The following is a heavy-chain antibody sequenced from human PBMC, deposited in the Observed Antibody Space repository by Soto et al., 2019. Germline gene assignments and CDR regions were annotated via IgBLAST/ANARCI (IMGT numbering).Heavy chain of an antibody. Sequence: EVQLVESGGGLVQPGRSLRLSCTASGFTFGDYAMSWFRQAPGKGLEWVGFIRSKAYGGTTEYAASVKGRFTISRDDSKNIAYLQMNSLKTEDTAVYYCTRGSYDYIWGSNENYYFDYWGQGTLVTVSS. D-gene: IGHD3-16*01. J-gene: IGHJ4*02. CDR2: IRSKAYGGTT. CDR1: GFTFGDYA. CDR3: TRGSYDYIWGSNENYYFDY. V-gene: IGHV3-49*03.